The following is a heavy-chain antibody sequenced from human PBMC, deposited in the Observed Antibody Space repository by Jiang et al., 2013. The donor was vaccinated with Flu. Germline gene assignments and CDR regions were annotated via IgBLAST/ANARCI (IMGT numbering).Heavy chain of an antibody. Sequence: SGTGLEWIGYISYDGSTYYSPSLKSRVTISADTSKNQFSLKLNSVTAADTAVYYCAGDRGYSGFDLHYFEYWGQGALVTASS. J-gene: IGHJ4*02. CDR3: AGDRGYSGFDLHYFEY. D-gene: IGHD5-12*01. V-gene: IGHV4-31*02. CDR2: ISYDGST.